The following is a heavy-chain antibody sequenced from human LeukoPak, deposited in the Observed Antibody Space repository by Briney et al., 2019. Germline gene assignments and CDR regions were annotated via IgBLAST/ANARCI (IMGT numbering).Heavy chain of an antibody. CDR3: ARMVQIAAADP. CDR2: IYYSGST. CDR1: GGSISSSSYY. J-gene: IGHJ5*02. D-gene: IGHD6-13*01. Sequence: SETLSLTRTVSGGSISSSSYYWGWIRQPPGKGLEWIGSIYYSGSTYYNPSLKSRVTISVDTSKNQSSLKLSSVTAADTAVYYCARMVQIAAADPCGQGTLVTVSS. V-gene: IGHV4-39*07.